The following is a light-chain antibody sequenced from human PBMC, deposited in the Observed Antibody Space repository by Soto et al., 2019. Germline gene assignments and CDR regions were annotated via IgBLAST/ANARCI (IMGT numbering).Light chain of an antibody. Sequence: EIVMTQSPATLSVSPGERATLSCRASQSVSSNLGWYQQKPGLAPRRLIYGASTRATGIPARFSGSGSGTEFTLTISSLQSEDFAVYYCQQYINWPLTVGGGTKVEIK. V-gene: IGKV3-15*01. CDR3: QQYINWPLT. J-gene: IGKJ4*01. CDR1: QSVSSN. CDR2: GAS.